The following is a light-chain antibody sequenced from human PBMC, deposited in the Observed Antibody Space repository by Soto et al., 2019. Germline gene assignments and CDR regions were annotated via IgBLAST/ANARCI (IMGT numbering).Light chain of an antibody. V-gene: IGKV3-11*01. CDR1: QSVSTY. Sequence: IVLTQSPATLSLSPGERATLSCRASQSVSTYLAWYQKNPGQPPRLLIYDASNRATDVPARFSGSGSETDLAPTISSLAPEDFAIYYCHQGNNWPLTFGGGTKVEVK. J-gene: IGKJ4*01. CDR3: HQGNNWPLT. CDR2: DAS.